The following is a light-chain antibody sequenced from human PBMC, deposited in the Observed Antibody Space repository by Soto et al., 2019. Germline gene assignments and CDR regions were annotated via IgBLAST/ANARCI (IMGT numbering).Light chain of an antibody. CDR1: SSDVGNYNY. CDR3: TSYAGRNTYV. V-gene: IGLV2-8*01. Sequence: QSVLTQPPSASGSPGQSVTISCTGTSSDVGNYNYVSWYQHHPGKAPKLMIYEVSKWPSGVPDRFSGSKSGNTASLTVSGLQAEDEADYYCTSYAGRNTYVFGTGTKVTVL. CDR2: EVS. J-gene: IGLJ1*01.